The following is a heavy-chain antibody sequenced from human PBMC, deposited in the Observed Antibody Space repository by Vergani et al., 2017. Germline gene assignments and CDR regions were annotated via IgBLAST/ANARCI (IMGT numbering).Heavy chain of an antibody. CDR2: IYYSGST. D-gene: IGHD6-19*01. V-gene: IGHV4-39*01. CDR3: ARHSTVEWLVKLGWIDP. J-gene: IGHJ5*02. Sequence: QLQLQESGPGLVKPSATLSLTCSVSGASIRSRNYYWGLIRQPPGKGLEWIASIYYSGSTYYNPSLKSRVTISVDTSKNQFSLKLSSVTAADTAVYFCARHSTVEWLVKLGWIDPWGQGILVTVSS. CDR1: GASIRSRNYY.